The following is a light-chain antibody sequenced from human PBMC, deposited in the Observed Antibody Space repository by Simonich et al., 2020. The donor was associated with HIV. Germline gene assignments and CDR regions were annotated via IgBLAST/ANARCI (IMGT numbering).Light chain of an antibody. CDR1: QSVLYSSNHKNY. Sequence: DIVMTQSPDSLAVSLGERATINCKSSQSVLYSSNHKNYLAWYQQKPGQPPKLLIYWASTRESGVPDRFSGGGSGTDFTLTISSLQTEDVAVYYCQQYYGTPLTFGGGTRVEIK. J-gene: IGKJ4*01. CDR3: QQYYGTPLT. V-gene: IGKV4-1*01. CDR2: WAS.